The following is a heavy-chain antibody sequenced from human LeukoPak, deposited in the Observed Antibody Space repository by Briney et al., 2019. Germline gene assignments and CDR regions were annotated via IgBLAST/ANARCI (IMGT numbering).Heavy chain of an antibody. CDR2: IYGGGST. Sequence: GGSLRLSCEASGFTVSSNYMSWARQAPGKGLEWVSVIYGGGSTYYADSVKGRFTISRDTSKNTLYLQMNSLRAEDTAVYYCASWPGGWYGEDSWGQGTLVTVSS. D-gene: IGHD6-19*01. CDR1: GFTVSSNY. J-gene: IGHJ4*02. V-gene: IGHV3-53*01. CDR3: ASWPGGWYGEDS.